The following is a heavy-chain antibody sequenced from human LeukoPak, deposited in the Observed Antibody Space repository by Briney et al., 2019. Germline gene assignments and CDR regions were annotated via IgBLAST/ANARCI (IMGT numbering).Heavy chain of an antibody. Sequence: GGSLRLSCVASGFTFRSYSMNWVRQAPGKGLEWISYINGGSNVIYYGESVRGRVTISRDNAKNSLYLQMNNLRAEDTALYYCARVVYGSGTHFDFWGQGTPVTVSS. J-gene: IGHJ4*02. CDR1: GFTFRSYS. CDR3: ARVVYGSGTHFDF. V-gene: IGHV3-48*01. D-gene: IGHD3-10*01. CDR2: INGGSNVI.